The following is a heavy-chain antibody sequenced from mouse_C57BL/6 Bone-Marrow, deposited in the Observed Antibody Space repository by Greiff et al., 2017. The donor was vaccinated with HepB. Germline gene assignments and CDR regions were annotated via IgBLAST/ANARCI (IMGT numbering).Heavy chain of an antibody. CDR1: GFTFNTYA. Sequence: EVQLQESGGGLVQPKGSLKLSCAASGFTFNTYAMHWVRQAPGKGLEWVARIRSKSSNYATYYADSVKDRFTISRDDSQSMLYLQMNNLKTEDTAMYYCVRDSPYYSNPYYYAMDYWGQGTSVTVSS. CDR3: VRDSPYYSNPYYYAMDY. D-gene: IGHD2-5*01. J-gene: IGHJ4*01. CDR2: IRSKSSNYAT. V-gene: IGHV10-3*01.